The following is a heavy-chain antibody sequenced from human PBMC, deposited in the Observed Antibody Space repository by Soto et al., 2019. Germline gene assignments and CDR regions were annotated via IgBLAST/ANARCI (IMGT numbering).Heavy chain of an antibody. Sequence: QVQLQESGPGLVKPSQNISLTCSVSGVSVSSADYYWGWIRQPPGKGLEWIGYIYYSGSTYYNPCLKSRVIISLDTCKNQVSLRLTSLTAAGTAVYFCARNQVDGVATGTGDYWGQGTLVSVSS. V-gene: IGHV4-30-4*01. CDR3: ARNQVDGVATGTGDY. J-gene: IGHJ4*02. CDR2: IYYSGST. CDR1: GVSVSSADYY. D-gene: IGHD6-13*01.